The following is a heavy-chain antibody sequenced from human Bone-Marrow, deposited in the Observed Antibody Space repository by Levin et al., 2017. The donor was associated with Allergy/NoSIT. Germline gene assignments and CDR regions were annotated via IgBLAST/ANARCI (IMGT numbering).Heavy chain of an antibody. CDR2: IKQDGSEK. V-gene: IGHV3-7*04. CDR3: ARVPNRYSGYDYTLGFDP. CDR1: GFAFGNYW. Sequence: PGESLKISCAASGFAFGNYWMTWVRQAPGKGLEWVANIKQDGSEKSYVDSLRGRFTISRDNAKNSIYLQMNSLRAEDTALYYCARVPNRYSGYDYTLGFDPWGQGTLVTVSS. J-gene: IGHJ5*02. D-gene: IGHD5-12*01.